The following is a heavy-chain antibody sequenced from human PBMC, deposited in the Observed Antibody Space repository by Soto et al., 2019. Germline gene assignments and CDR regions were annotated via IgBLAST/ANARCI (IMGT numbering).Heavy chain of an antibody. V-gene: IGHV4-39*01. Sequence: SETLSLTCTVSGGSISSSSYYWGWIRQPPGKGLEWIGSIYYSGSTYYNPSLKSRVTISVDTSKNQFSLKLSSVTAADTAVYYFARHHLAARGDWFAPWGQGTLVTVSS. CDR2: IYYSGST. CDR1: GGSISSSSYY. D-gene: IGHD6-6*01. CDR3: ARHHLAARGDWFAP. J-gene: IGHJ5*02.